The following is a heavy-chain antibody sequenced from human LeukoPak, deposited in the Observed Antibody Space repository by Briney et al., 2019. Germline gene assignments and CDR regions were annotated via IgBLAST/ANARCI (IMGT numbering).Heavy chain of an antibody. V-gene: IGHV4-61*02. Sequence: SETLSLTCTVSGGSISSGSYYWSWIRQPAGKGLEWIGRIYTSGSTNYNPSLKSRVTISVDTSKNQFSLKLSSVTAADTAVYYCARSLLAPPGLPTYDYSVGSAFDFWGQGTMVTVSS. CDR2: IYTSGST. CDR3: ARSLLAPPGLPTYDYSVGSAFDF. D-gene: IGHD4-11*01. J-gene: IGHJ3*01. CDR1: GGSISSGSYY.